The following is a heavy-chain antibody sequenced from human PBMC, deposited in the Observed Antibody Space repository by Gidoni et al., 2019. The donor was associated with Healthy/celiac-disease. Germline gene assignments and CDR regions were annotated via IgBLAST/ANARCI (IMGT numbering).Heavy chain of an antibody. D-gene: IGHD3-10*01. J-gene: IGHJ4*02. V-gene: IGHV3-21*01. Sequence: EVQLVESGGGLVKPGGSLRLSCAASGFTFSSFSMNWVRQAPGKGLDWVSSISSSSSYIYYADSVKGRFTISRDNAKNSLYLQMNSLRAEDTAVYYCARDASGFGDGPYYFDYWGQGTLVTVSS. CDR1: GFTFSSFS. CDR3: ARDASGFGDGPYYFDY. CDR2: ISSSSSYI.